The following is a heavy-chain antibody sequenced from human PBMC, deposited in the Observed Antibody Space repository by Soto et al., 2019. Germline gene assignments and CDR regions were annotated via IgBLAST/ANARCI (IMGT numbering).Heavy chain of an antibody. CDR1: GGSISSYY. V-gene: IGHV4-59*01. Sequence: QVQLQESGPGLVKPSXTLSLTCTVSGGSISSYYWSWIRQPPGKGLEWIGFIFYSGSTSYNPSLKSRVTISIDTSEYQFSLKLNSVTAADTAVYYCASMIGDPVLSFDSWGQGTLVAVSS. D-gene: IGHD3-10*02. CDR3: ASMIGDPVLSFDS. CDR2: IFYSGST. J-gene: IGHJ5*01.